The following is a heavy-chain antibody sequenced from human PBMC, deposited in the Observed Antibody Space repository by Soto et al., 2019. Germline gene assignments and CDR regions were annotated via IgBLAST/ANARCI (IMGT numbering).Heavy chain of an antibody. Sequence: PGGSLRLSCAASGFTFSSYAMSWVRQAPGKGLEWVSAISGSGGSTYYADSVKGRFTISRDNSKNTLYLQMNSLRAEDTAVYYCAKGGYCSGGSCFSNDFDTWGLWTIVT. CDR1: GFTFSSYA. CDR3: AKGGYCSGGSCFSNDFDT. CDR2: ISGSGGST. D-gene: IGHD2-15*01. V-gene: IGHV3-23*01. J-gene: IGHJ3*02.